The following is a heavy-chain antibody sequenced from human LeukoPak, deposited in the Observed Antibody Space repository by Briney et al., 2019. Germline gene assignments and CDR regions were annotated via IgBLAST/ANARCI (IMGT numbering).Heavy chain of an antibody. Sequence: GGSLRLSCAVSGFNFDIAWMNWVRQAPGEGLEWVGRIKSKNDGAATDYGAPVRGRFTISIDDSNNMLYLQMNSLKTEDTAVYYCVSRDAYKPRYFMDVWGKGTTVTVSS. CDR3: VSRDAYKPRYFMDV. D-gene: IGHD5-24*01. CDR1: GFNFDIAW. CDR2: IKSKNDGAAT. J-gene: IGHJ6*03. V-gene: IGHV3-15*01.